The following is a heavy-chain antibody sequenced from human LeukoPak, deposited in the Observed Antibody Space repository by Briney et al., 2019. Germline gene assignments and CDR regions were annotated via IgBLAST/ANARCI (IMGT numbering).Heavy chain of an antibody. CDR2: IIPIFGTA. D-gene: IGHD3-10*01. CDR3: ARELARDYYGSGSYKKPYYYYGMDV. J-gene: IGHJ6*02. V-gene: IGHV1-69*13. Sequence: GASVKVSCKASGGTFSSYAISWVRQAPGQGLEWMGEIIPIFGTANYAQKFQGRVTITADESTSTAYMELSSLRSEDTAVYYCARELARDYYGSGSYKKPYYYYGMDVWGQGTTVTVSS. CDR1: GGTFSSYA.